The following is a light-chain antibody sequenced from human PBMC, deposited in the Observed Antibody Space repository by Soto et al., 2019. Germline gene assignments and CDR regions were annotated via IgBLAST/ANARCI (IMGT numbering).Light chain of an antibody. CDR2: ATS. CDR3: QQYNNWRT. V-gene: IGKV3-15*01. Sequence: EVVLTQSPGTLSLSPGERATLSCRASQSVSSNVAWYQQKPGQAPRLLIYATSTRAIGIPPRFSGSGSGTEFTLTISSLKSEDFAVYYCQQYNNWRTFGQGTKVEI. J-gene: IGKJ1*01. CDR1: QSVSSN.